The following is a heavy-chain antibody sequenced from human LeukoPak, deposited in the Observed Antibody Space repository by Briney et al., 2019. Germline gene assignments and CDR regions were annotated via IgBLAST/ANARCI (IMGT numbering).Heavy chain of an antibody. D-gene: IGHD4-23*01. CDR3: ARTADYGGMTMPNWFDP. Sequence: AGESLKISCKGSGYSFTSYWIGWVRQMPGKGLEWMGIIYPGDSDTRYSPSFQGQVTISADKSISTAYLQWSSLKASDTAMYYCARTADYGGMTMPNWFDPWGQGTLVTVSS. CDR1: GYSFTSYW. V-gene: IGHV5-51*01. J-gene: IGHJ5*02. CDR2: IYPGDSDT.